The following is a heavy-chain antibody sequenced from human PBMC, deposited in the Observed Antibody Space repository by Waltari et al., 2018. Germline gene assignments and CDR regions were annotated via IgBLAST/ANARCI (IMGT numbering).Heavy chain of an antibody. D-gene: IGHD2-15*01. CDR1: GYTFTGYY. Sequence: QVQLVQSGAEVKKPGASVKVSCKASGYTFTGYYMHWVRQAPGQGLEWMGWINPNRGGTNYAQKFQGRVTMTRDTSISTGYMELSRLRSDDTAVYYCARVLYCSGGSCYWAFDPWGQGTLVTVSS. V-gene: IGHV1-2*02. CDR3: ARVLYCSGGSCYWAFDP. J-gene: IGHJ5*02. CDR2: INPNRGGT.